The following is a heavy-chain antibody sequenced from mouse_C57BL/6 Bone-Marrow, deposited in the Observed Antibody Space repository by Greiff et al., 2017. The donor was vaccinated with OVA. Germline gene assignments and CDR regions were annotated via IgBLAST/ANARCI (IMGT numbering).Heavy chain of an antibody. D-gene: IGHD2-10*01. CDR3: ARSPYSEFAY. CDR1: GFTFTDYY. J-gene: IGHJ3*01. V-gene: IGHV7-3*01. CDR2: IRNKANGYTT. Sequence: EVQVVESGGGLVQPGGSLSLSCAASGFTFTDYYMSWVRQPPGKALEWLGFIRNKANGYTTEYSASVKGRFTISRDNSQSILYLQMNALRAEDSATYYCARSPYSEFAYWGQGTLVTVSA.